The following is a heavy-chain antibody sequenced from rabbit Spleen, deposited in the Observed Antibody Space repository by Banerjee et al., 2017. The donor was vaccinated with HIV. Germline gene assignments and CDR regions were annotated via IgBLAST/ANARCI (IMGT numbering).Heavy chain of an antibody. CDR3: VRDSDWGVRDFNL. Sequence: QEQLVESGGGLVQPGGSLKLSCKASGFDFSSYGVSWVRQAPGKGLEWIGYIDPVFGSTYYASWVNGRFTISSHNAQNTLYLQLNSLTVADTATYFCVRDSDWGVRDFNLWGQGTLVTVS. CDR1: GFDFSSYG. J-gene: IGHJ4*01. CDR2: IDPVFGST. V-gene: IGHV1S47*01. D-gene: IGHD4-1*01.